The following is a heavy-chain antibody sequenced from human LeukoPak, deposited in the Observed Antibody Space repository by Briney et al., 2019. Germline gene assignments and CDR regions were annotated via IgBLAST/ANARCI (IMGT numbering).Heavy chain of an antibody. J-gene: IGHJ4*02. CDR1: GYTFISYY. V-gene: IGHV1-46*01. Sequence: ASVKVSCKASGYTFISYYMYWVRQAPGHGLEWMGFINPSAGNTAYAQKFQGRVTMTRDTSTSTVYMDLTSLRSDDTAVYYCARGKYGDWYFDYWGQGTMVTVSS. CDR3: ARGKYGDWYFDY. CDR2: INPSAGNT. D-gene: IGHD4-17*01.